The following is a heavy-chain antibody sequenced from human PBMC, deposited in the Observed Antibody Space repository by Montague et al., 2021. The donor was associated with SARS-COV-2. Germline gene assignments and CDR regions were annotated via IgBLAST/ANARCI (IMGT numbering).Heavy chain of an antibody. CDR1: GFAFSSYR. CDR2: ISSSRSSYSYT. V-gene: IGHV3-21*01. J-gene: IGHJ4*02. CDR3: ARPDTNYYGGNFDY. Sequence: SLRLSCAASGFAFSSYRMNWVRQAQGKGLEWVSSISSSRSSYSYTYYADSVKGRFTISRDNAKSSLYLQMDSLRAEDTAVYYCARPDTNYYGGNFDYWGRGTLVTASS. D-gene: IGHD4-23*01.